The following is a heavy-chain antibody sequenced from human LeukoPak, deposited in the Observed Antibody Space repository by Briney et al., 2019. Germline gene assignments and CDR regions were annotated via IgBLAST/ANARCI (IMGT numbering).Heavy chain of an antibody. CDR1: GGTFSSYA. Sequence: SVKVSCKASGGTFSSYAISWVRQAPGQGLEWMGGIIPIFGTANYAQKFQGRVTITADESTSTAYMELSSLRSEDTAVYYCARSTLRFDAFDPWGQGTLVTVSS. CDR3: ARSTLRFDAFDP. D-gene: IGHD5/OR15-5a*01. J-gene: IGHJ5*02. CDR2: IIPIFGTA. V-gene: IGHV1-69*13.